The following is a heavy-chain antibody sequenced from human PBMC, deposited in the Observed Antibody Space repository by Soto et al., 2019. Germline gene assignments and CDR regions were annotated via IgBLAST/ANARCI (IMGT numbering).Heavy chain of an antibody. V-gene: IGHV3-30-3*01. CDR3: ARDVYGRQSYSSSLHYYGMDV. CDR1: GFTFSSYA. Sequence: GGSLRLSCAASGFTFSSYAMHWVRHAPGKGLGRVAVISYDGSNKYYADSVKGRFTISRDNSKNTLYLQMISLRAEDTAVYYCARDVYGRQSYSSSLHYYGMDVWVQGTTVIVSS. CDR2: ISYDGSNK. D-gene: IGHD6-13*01. J-gene: IGHJ6*02.